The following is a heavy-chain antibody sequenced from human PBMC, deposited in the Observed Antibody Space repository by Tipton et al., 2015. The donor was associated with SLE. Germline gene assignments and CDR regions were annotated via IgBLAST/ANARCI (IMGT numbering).Heavy chain of an antibody. D-gene: IGHD6-13*01. Sequence: SLRLSCSASGFTLGDFPMSWVRQAPGKGLEWVSVIYSGGSTYYADSVKGRFTISRDNSKNTLYLQMNSLRAEDTAVYYCARDPYSSSSTRYYGMDVWGQGTTVTVSS. J-gene: IGHJ6*02. V-gene: IGHV3-53*05. CDR3: ARDPYSSSSTRYYGMDV. CDR1: GFTLGDFP. CDR2: IYSGGST.